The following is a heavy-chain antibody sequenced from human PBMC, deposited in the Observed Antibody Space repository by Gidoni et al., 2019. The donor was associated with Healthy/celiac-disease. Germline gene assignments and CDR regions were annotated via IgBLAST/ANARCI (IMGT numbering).Heavy chain of an antibody. D-gene: IGHD3-16*01. Sequence: QVQLQESGPGLVKPSPTLFLTCTLSGGSISSGDYYWSWIRQPPGKGLEWIGYIYYSGSTYYNPSLKSRVTISVETSKNQLSLKLSSVTAADTAVYYCARELLDYGAFDIWGQGTMVTVSS. CDR2: IYYSGST. CDR3: ARELLDYGAFDI. CDR1: GGSISSGDYY. V-gene: IGHV4-30-4*01. J-gene: IGHJ3*02.